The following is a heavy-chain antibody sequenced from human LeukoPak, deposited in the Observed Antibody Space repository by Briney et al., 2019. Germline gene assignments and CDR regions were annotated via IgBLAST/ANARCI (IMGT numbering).Heavy chain of an antibody. CDR2: IYTSGST. CDR1: GGSISSGSYY. J-gene: IGHJ3*02. Sequence: KPSQTLSLTCTVSGGSISSGSYYWSWIRQPAGKGLEWIGRIYTSGSTNYNPSLKSRVTISVDTSKNQFSLKLSSVTAADTAVYYCATPYYDILTGYSGAFDIWGQGTMVTVSS. CDR3: ATPYYDILTGYSGAFDI. V-gene: IGHV4-61*02. D-gene: IGHD3-9*01.